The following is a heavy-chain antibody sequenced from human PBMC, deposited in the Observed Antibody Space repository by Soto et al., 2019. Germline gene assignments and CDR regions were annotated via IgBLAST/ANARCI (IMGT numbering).Heavy chain of an antibody. CDR1: GFTFSSYW. D-gene: IGHD3-22*01. J-gene: IGHJ6*02. V-gene: IGHV3-74*01. CDR3: ARTYYYDSSGSYYYGMDV. Sequence: PGGSLRHSCAASGFTFSSYWMHWVRQAPGKGLVWASRINSDGSSTSYADSVKGRFTISRDNAKNTLYLQMNSLRAEDTAVYYCARTYYYDSSGSYYYGMDVWGQGTTVTVSS. CDR2: INSDGSST.